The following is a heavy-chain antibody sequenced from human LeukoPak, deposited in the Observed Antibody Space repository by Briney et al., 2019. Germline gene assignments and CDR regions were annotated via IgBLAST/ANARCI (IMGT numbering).Heavy chain of an antibody. CDR1: GGSISSGSYY. CDR3: ARERAYYDFWSGYYSPYYYYYMDV. V-gene: IGHV4-61*02. CDR2: IYTSGST. D-gene: IGHD3-3*01. J-gene: IGHJ6*03. Sequence: SQTLSLTCTVSGGSISSGSYYWSWIRQPAGKGLEWIGRIYTSGSTNYNPSLHSRVTISVDTSKNQFSLKLSSVTAADTAVYYCARERAYYDFWSGYYSPYYYYYMDVWGKGTTVTVSS.